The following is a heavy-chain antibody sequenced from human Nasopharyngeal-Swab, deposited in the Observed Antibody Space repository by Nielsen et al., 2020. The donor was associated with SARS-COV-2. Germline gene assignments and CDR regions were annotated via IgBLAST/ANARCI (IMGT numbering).Heavy chain of an antibody. CDR2: ISRGGESI. J-gene: IGHJ4*02. CDR1: GFIFSDYY. D-gene: IGHD3-22*01. Sequence: GESLKISCAASGFIFSDYYMTWIRQVPGKGLEWVSFISRGGESIYYADSVKGRFTISRDNAKNSVYLQMNSLRAEDSAVYHCARGDDTTDYYEPFDSWGQGTLVTVSS. CDR3: ARGDDTTDYYEPFDS. V-gene: IGHV3-11*04.